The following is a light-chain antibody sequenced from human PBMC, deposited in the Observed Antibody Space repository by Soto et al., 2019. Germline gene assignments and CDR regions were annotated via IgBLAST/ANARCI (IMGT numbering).Light chain of an antibody. J-gene: IGKJ1*01. CDR2: GAS. CDR3: QQYDSTPWT. CDR1: QTISSSY. V-gene: IGKV3-20*01. Sequence: EIVLTQSPDTLSLSPGERATLSCRASQTISSSYLAWYQQKPGQAPRLLIYGASSRATDIPDRFGGSGSGTDFTLTISRVEPEDFAVFYCQQYDSTPWTFGQGTKVEVK.